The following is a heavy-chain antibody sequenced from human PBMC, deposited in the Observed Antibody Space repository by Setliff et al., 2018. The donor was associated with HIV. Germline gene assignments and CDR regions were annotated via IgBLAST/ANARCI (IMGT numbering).Heavy chain of an antibody. J-gene: IGHJ4*02. Sequence: ASVKVSCKPSGYTFTTYGLSWVRQATGQGLEWMGWMNPNSGNTGYAQKFQGRVTMTRNTSISTAYMELSSLRSEDTAVYYCARDRGIAARGIFDYWGQGTLVTVSS. CDR1: GYTFTTYG. CDR2: MNPNSGNT. D-gene: IGHD6-6*01. V-gene: IGHV1-8*02. CDR3: ARDRGIAARGIFDY.